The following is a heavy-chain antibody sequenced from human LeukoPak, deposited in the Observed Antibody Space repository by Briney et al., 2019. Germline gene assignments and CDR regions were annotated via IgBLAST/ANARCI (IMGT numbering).Heavy chain of an antibody. CDR2: IRYDGSNK. CDR1: GFTFSSYG. CDR3: ARVLTGTTSGYYYYYMDV. V-gene: IGHV3-30*02. D-gene: IGHD1-20*01. J-gene: IGHJ6*03. Sequence: PGGSLRPSCAASGFTFSSYGMHWVRQAPGKGLEWVAFIRYDGSNKYYADSVKGRFTISRDNSKNTLYLQMNSLRAEDTAVYYCARVLTGTTSGYYYYYMDVWGKGTTVTVSS.